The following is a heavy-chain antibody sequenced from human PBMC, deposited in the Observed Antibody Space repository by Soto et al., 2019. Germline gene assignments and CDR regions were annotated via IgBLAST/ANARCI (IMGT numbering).Heavy chain of an antibody. Sequence: ASVRVSCKASGYSFTSLDINWVRQTAGQGLEWMGWMEPSTGTTGYAQKFQGRVTMTRDTSINTAYMELTTLTSDDTAFYYCARGVSAGVDYWGQGTLVTVSS. V-gene: IGHV1-8*01. J-gene: IGHJ4*02. CDR2: MEPSTGTT. D-gene: IGHD1-26*01. CDR3: ARGVSAGVDY. CDR1: GYSFTSLD.